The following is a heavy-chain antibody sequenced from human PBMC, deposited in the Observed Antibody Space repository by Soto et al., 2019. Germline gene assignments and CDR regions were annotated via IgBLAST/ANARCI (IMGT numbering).Heavy chain of an antibody. CDR2: ISGSGGST. D-gene: IGHD2-15*01. CDR1: GFTFSSYA. V-gene: IGHV3-23*01. CDR3: AKDSRYCSGGSCYSGLIDY. J-gene: IGHJ4*02. Sequence: EVQLLESGGGLVQPGGSLRLSCAASGFTFSSYAMSWVRQAPGKGLEWVSAISGSGGSTYYADSVKGRFTISRDSSKNTLYLQMNSLRAEDTAVYYCAKDSRYCSGGSCYSGLIDYWGQGTLVTVSS.